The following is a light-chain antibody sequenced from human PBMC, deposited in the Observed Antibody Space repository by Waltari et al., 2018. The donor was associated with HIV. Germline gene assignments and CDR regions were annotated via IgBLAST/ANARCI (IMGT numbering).Light chain of an antibody. CDR2: DGS. J-gene: IGLJ1*01. V-gene: IGLV3-21*02. Sequence: SYVLTQPPSVSVAPGQTARITCGGDQIGRIRVHGYQQKAGQAPVLVVYDGSDRPSGSPERFSGSKSGNTATLTISRVEAGDEADYYCHVWDRSSDHHVFGTGTKVTVL. CDR1: QIGRIR. CDR3: HVWDRSSDHHV.